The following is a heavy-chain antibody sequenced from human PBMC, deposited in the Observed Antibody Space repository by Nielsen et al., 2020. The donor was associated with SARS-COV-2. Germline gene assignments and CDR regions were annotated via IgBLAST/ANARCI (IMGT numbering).Heavy chain of an antibody. V-gene: IGHV5-51*01. Sequence: ESLKISCKGSGYSFTSYWIGWVRQMPGKGLEWMGIIYPGDSDTRYSPSFQGQVTISADKSISTAYLQWSSLKASDTAMYYCARQADVITFGGVIVMGSYFDYWGQGTLVTVSS. CDR3: ARQADVITFGGVIVMGSYFDY. D-gene: IGHD3-16*02. J-gene: IGHJ4*02. CDR1: GYSFTSYW. CDR2: IYPGDSDT.